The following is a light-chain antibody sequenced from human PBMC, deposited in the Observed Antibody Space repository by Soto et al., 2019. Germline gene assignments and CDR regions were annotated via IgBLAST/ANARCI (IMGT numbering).Light chain of an antibody. V-gene: IGKV1-17*01. J-gene: IGKJ1*01. CDR3: QQYHAYPRT. CDR2: DAS. Sequence: DIPMTQSPASVSASVGDRVTITCPASQGIGTDLGWYRQKPGRAPERLIYDASSLQSGVPSRFSGSGSRTEFTLAISSLQPDDFATYYCQQYHAYPRTFGQGTNVDIK. CDR1: QGIGTD.